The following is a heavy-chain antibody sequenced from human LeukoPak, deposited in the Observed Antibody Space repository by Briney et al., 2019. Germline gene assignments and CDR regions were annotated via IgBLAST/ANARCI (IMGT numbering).Heavy chain of an antibody. CDR2: IIPILGIA. Sequence: SVKVSCKASGGTFSSYTISWVRQAPGQRLEWMGRIIPILGIANYAQKFQGRVTITADKSRSTAYMELSSLRSEDTAVYYCARAEYQPLTGGPWFDPWGQGTLVTVSS. CDR3: ARAEYQPLTGGPWFDP. D-gene: IGHD2-2*01. V-gene: IGHV1-69*02. CDR1: GGTFSSYT. J-gene: IGHJ5*02.